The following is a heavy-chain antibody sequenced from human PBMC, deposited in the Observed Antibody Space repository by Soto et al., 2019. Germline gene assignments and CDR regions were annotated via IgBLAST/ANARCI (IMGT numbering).Heavy chain of an antibody. V-gene: IGHV3-30-3*01. CDR2: ISYDGSNK. CDR3: ARAMGGLYYYYYGMDV. J-gene: IGHJ6*02. Sequence: QVQLVESGGGVVQPGRSLRLSCAASGFTFSSYAMHWVRQAQGKGLEWVAVISYDGSNKYYADSVKGRFTISRDNSKNTLYLQMNSLRAEDTAVYYCARAMGGLYYYYYGMDVWRQGTTVTVSS. CDR1: GFTFSSYA. D-gene: IGHD1-26*01.